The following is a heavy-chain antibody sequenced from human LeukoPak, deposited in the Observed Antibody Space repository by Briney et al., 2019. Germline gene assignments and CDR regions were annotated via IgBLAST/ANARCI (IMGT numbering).Heavy chain of an antibody. CDR1: GFTVSSNY. CDR3: ARDRGGDTSAWYGLDC. CDR2: IYSGGTT. V-gene: IGHV3-66*01. Sequence: QPGGSLRLSCAVSGFTVSSNYMSWVRQAPGKGLEWVSIIYSGGTTYYADSVKGRFTIFKDNSKNTVYLQMNSLRGEDTAVYYCARDRGGDTSAWYGLDCWGQGTLVTVSS. D-gene: IGHD6-19*01. J-gene: IGHJ4*02.